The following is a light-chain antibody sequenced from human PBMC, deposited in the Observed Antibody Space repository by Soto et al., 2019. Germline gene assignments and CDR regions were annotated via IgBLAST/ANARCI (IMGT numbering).Light chain of an antibody. V-gene: IGKV3-20*01. CDR3: QQYSSSPIT. CDR1: QSVSSNY. Sequence: EIVLTQSPGTLSLSPGEVATVSCRASQSVSSNYLAWYQQKPGQAPRLLIYGASSRATGIPDRFSGGGSGTDFSLTISRLDPEDFAVYYCQQYSSSPITFGQGTRLEIK. J-gene: IGKJ5*01. CDR2: GAS.